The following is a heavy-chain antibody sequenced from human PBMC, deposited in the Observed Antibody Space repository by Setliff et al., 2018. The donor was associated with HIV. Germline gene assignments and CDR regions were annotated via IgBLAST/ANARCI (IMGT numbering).Heavy chain of an antibody. CDR1: GDSMSSDNYF. CDR2: IFHSGNT. Sequence: LSLTCTVSGDSMSSDNYFWVWVRQPPGKGLEWMGNIFHSGNTYYSPSLKSRVTMSLDTSMNQFSLKLTSVTAADTALYYCARYRRFADYIDVWGKGTTVTVSS. D-gene: IGHD1-26*01. V-gene: IGHV4-39*01. J-gene: IGHJ6*03. CDR3: ARYRRFADYIDV.